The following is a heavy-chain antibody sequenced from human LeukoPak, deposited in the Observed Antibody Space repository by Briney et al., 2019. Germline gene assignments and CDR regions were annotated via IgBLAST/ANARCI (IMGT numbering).Heavy chain of an antibody. D-gene: IGHD3-22*01. J-gene: IGHJ4*02. CDR3: TTYPRTYYYDSSGYSRSYFDY. Sequence: PGGSLRLSCAASGFTFSNAWMSWVRQAPGKGLEWVGRIKSKTDGGTTDYAAPVKGRFTISRDDSKNTLYLQMNSLKTEDTAVYYCTTYPRTYYYDSSGYSRSYFDYWGQGTLVTVSS. V-gene: IGHV3-15*01. CDR2: IKSKTDGGTT. CDR1: GFTFSNAW.